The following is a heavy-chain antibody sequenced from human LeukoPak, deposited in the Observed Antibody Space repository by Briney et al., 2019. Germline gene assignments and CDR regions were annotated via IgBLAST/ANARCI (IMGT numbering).Heavy chain of an antibody. CDR3: ARIPLDSSGYYYAGDGCDI. Sequence: GESLKICCKGSGYSFTSYWITWVRQMPGKGLEWMGKIDPSDSYTNYSPSLQGHVTISADKSISTAYLQWSSLKASDTAMYYCARIPLDSSGYYYAGDGCDIWGQGTMVTVSS. J-gene: IGHJ3*02. CDR1: GYSFTSYW. D-gene: IGHD3-22*01. V-gene: IGHV5-10-1*01. CDR2: IDPSDSYT.